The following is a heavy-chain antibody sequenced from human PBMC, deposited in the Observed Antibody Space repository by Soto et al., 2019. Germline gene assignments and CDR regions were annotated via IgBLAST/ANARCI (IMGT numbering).Heavy chain of an antibody. J-gene: IGHJ6*02. CDR2: ISGSGGST. V-gene: IGHV3-23*01. D-gene: IGHD3-9*01. Sequence: GGSLRLSCAASGFTFSSYAMSWVRQAPGKGLEWVSAISGSGGSTYYADSVKGRFTISRDNAQNSLYLQMNSLRAEDTAVYYCARDLILRYFDWLLNYYYGMDVWGQGTTVTVSS. CDR1: GFTFSSYA. CDR3: ARDLILRYFDWLLNYYYGMDV.